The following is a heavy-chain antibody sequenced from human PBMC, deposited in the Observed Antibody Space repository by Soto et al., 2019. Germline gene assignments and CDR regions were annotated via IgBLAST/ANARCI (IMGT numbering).Heavy chain of an antibody. CDR2: IYTSGST. J-gene: IGHJ5*02. V-gene: IGHV4-4*07. Sequence: QVQPQESGPGLVKPSETLSLTCTVSGGSISSYYWSWIRQPAGKGLEWIGRIYTSGSTNYNPPLKSRVTMSVDTSKNQFSLKLSSVTAADTAVYYCARRVHTSSWFSWFDPWGQGTLVTVSS. CDR1: GGSISSYY. D-gene: IGHD6-13*01. CDR3: ARRVHTSSWFSWFDP.